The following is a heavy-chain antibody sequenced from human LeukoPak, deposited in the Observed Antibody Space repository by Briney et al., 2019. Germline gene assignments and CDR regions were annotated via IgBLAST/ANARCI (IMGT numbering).Heavy chain of an antibody. CDR2: IWYDGSNK. J-gene: IGHJ3*02. CDR3: ARTYDCSGYYRYDAFDI. Sequence: PGGSLRLSCAASGFTFSSYGMHRVRQAPGKGLEWVAVIWYDGSNKYYADSVKGRFTISRDNSKNTLYLQMNSLRAEDTAVYYCARTYDCSGYYRYDAFDIWGQGTMVTVSS. V-gene: IGHV3-33*01. CDR1: GFTFSSYG. D-gene: IGHD3-22*01.